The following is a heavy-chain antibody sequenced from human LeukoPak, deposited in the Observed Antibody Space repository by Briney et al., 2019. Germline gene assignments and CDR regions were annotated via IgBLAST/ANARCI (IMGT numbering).Heavy chain of an antibody. CDR1: GGAISSYY. CDR3: ARGWNYGDY. Sequence: SETLSLTCTVPGGAISSYYWSWIRQPPGKGLEWIGYVSYTGDASQNPPLRGRVTMSVDTSNNQVSLELSSVTAADTAVYYCARGWNYGDYWGQGTLVTVSS. V-gene: IGHV4-59*01. CDR2: VSYTGDA. D-gene: IGHD3-3*01. J-gene: IGHJ4*02.